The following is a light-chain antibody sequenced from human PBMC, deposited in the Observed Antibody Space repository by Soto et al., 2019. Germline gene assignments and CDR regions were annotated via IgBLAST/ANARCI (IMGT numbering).Light chain of an antibody. V-gene: IGKV3-15*01. CDR1: QSVDNK. CDR2: GAS. Sequence: ERVMTQSPAALSVSLGERATLSCRASQSVDNKLAWYQVKPGQAPRLLIYGASTRATGVPTRFSGSGSGTDFSLTINSLQSEDFAVYYCLQYYRWPKTFGQGTEVEIK. CDR3: LQYYRWPKT. J-gene: IGKJ1*01.